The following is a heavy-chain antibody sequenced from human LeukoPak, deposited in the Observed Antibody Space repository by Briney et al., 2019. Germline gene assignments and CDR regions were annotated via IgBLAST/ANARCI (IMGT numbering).Heavy chain of an antibody. CDR2: INPSGGST. Sequence: ASVKVSCKASGYTFTSYYMHWVRQAPGQGLEWMGIINPSGGSTSYAQKFQGRVTMTRDTSMSPAYMELSSLRFEETAVYYCARGADTAPPDYWGQGTLVTVSS. V-gene: IGHV1-46*01. CDR3: ARGADTAPPDY. CDR1: GYTFTSYY. J-gene: IGHJ4*02. D-gene: IGHD5-18*01.